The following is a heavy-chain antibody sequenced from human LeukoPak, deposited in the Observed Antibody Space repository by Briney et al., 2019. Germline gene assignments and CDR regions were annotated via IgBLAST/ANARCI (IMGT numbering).Heavy chain of an antibody. CDR3: ARDWEAAPLDY. V-gene: IGHV3-48*01. CDR1: GFTFSSYS. D-gene: IGHD6-6*01. J-gene: IGHJ4*02. CDR2: ISSSSSTI. Sequence: GGSLRLSCAASGFTFSSYSMNWVRQAPGKGLEWVSYISSSSSTIYYADSVKGRFTISRDNAKNSLYLQMNSLRAEDTAVYYCARDWEAAPLDYWGQGTLVTVSS.